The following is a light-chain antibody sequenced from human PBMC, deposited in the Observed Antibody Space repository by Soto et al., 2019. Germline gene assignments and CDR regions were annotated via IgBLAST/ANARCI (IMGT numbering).Light chain of an antibody. V-gene: IGLV2-14*01. CDR3: SSYSRSSFYV. CDR2: EVS. CDR1: SSDVGGYIY. J-gene: IGLJ1*01. Sequence: QSVLTQPASVSGSPGQSITISCTGTSSDVGGYIYVSWYQQHPGKAPKLMIYEVSNRPSGVSNRFSGSKSGNTASLTISGLQAEDEADYYFSSYSRSSFYVFGTGTKVTAL.